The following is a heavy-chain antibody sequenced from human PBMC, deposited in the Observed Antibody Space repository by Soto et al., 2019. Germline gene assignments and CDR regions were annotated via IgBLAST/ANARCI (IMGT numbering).Heavy chain of an antibody. V-gene: IGHV1-69*13. D-gene: IGHD3-16*02. J-gene: IGHJ6*02. CDR2: IIPIFGTA. Sequence: GASVKVSCKASGGTFSSYAISWVRQAPGQGLEWMGGIIPIFGTANYAQKFQGRVTITADESTSTAYMELSSLRSEDTAVYYCARVHRWMLTPGGPYYGMDVWGQGTKVTVYS. CDR1: GGTFSSYA. CDR3: ARVHRWMLTPGGPYYGMDV.